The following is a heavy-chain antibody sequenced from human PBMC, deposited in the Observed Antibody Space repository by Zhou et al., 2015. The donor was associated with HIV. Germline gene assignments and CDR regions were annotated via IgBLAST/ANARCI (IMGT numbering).Heavy chain of an antibody. V-gene: IGHV1-69*01. J-gene: IGHJ4*02. Sequence: QVQLVQSGAEVKKPGSSVKVSCKASGGTFSSYAISWVRQAPGQGLEWMGGIIPIFGTANYAQKFQGRVTITADESTSTAYMELSSLRSEDTAVYYCASGYGDGDYVSSLVSPGKYYFDYWAREPWSPSPQ. CDR2: IIPIFGTA. D-gene: IGHD4-17*01. CDR1: GGTFSSYA. CDR3: ASGYGDGDYVSSLVSPGKYYFDY.